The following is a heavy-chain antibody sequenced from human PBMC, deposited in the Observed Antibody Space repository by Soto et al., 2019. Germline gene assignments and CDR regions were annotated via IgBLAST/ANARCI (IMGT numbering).Heavy chain of an antibody. CDR2: ISGSGGTI. CDR1: GFTFSDYY. J-gene: IGHJ3*02. Sequence: GGSLRLSCAASGFTFSDYYISWIRQAPGKGLECVSYISGSGGTIYYTDSVKGRFTISRDNAKNSLYLQINTLRAEDTAVYYCAKEAFTGSGAAFDIWGQGTMVTVSS. CDR3: AKEAFTGSGAAFDI. D-gene: IGHD3-3*02. V-gene: IGHV3-11*01.